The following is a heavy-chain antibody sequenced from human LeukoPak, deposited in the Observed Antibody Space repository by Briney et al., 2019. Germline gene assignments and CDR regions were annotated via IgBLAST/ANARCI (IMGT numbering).Heavy chain of an antibody. J-gene: IGHJ4*02. CDR1: GGSFSDHY. CDR3: ARKASHFSYGLRAIDY. D-gene: IGHD5-18*01. CDR2: INHSGTT. Sequence: SETLSLTCAVYGGSFSDHYWNWIRQSPGKGLEWIGEINHSGTTNYNASLKSRVTISVDTSKSHFSLKLNSMTAADTAVYYCARKASHFSYGLRAIDYWGQGNLVTVSS. V-gene: IGHV4-34*01.